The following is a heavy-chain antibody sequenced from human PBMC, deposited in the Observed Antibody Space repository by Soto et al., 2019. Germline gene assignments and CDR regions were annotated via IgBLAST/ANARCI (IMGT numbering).Heavy chain of an antibody. CDR2: IYPGDSDT. Sequence: GESLKISCKGSGYSFTSYWIGWVRQMLGKGLEWMGIIYPGDSDTRYSPSFQGQVTISADKSISTAYLQWSSLKASDTAMYYCARQGPITGTTRWDAFDIWGQGTMVTVSS. J-gene: IGHJ3*02. CDR1: GYSFTSYW. V-gene: IGHV5-51*01. D-gene: IGHD1-7*01. CDR3: ARQGPITGTTRWDAFDI.